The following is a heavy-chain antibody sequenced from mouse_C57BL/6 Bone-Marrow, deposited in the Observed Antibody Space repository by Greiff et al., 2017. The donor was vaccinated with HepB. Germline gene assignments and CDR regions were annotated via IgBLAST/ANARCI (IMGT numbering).Heavy chain of an antibody. D-gene: IGHD2-4*01. J-gene: IGHJ3*01. CDR3: AIYYDYDWFAY. CDR1: GFTFSSYA. V-gene: IGHV5-4*01. Sequence: EVQLVESGGGLVKPGGSLKLSCAASGFTFSSYAMSWVRQTPGKRLEWVATISDGGSYTYYPDNVKGRFTISRDNAKNTLYLQMSHLKSEDAAMYYSAIYYDYDWFAYWDQGTLVTVSA. CDR2: ISDGGSYT.